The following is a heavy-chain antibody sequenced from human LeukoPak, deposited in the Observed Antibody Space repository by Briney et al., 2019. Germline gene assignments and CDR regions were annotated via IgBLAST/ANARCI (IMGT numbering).Heavy chain of an antibody. CDR2: ISGSGDST. V-gene: IGHV3-23*01. Sequence: GGSLRLSCAASGFTFSSYAMSWVRQAPGEGLEWVSGISGSGDSTYYADSMKGRFTISRDNSKNTLYLQMNSLRAEDTAVYYCAKDKGSIDVFDIWGQGTMVTVSS. J-gene: IGHJ3*02. CDR3: AKDKGSIDVFDI. D-gene: IGHD2/OR15-2a*01. CDR1: GFTFSSYA.